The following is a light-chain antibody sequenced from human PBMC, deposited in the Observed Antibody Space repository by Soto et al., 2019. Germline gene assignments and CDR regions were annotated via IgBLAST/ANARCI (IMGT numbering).Light chain of an antibody. CDR2: YDS. Sequence: SYELTQPPSVSVAPGKTARITCGGNNIGSKSVHCYQQKPGPAPVLVIYYDSDRPSGIPERFSGSNSGNTATLTISRVEAGDEADYYCQVWDSSSVVVFGGGTQLTVL. J-gene: IGLJ2*01. V-gene: IGLV3-21*04. CDR3: QVWDSSSVVV. CDR1: NIGSKS.